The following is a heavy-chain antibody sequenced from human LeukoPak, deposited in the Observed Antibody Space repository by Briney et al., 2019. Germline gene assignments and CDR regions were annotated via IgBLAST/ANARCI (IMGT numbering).Heavy chain of an antibody. CDR3: ARGGLEEYYFDY. D-gene: IGHD6-19*01. CDR2: ISSSSSYI. Sequence: GGSLRLSCAASGFTFSSYSMNWVRQAPGKGLEWVSSISSSSSYIYYADSVKGRFTISRDNAKNSLYLQMNSPRAEDTAVYYCARGGLEEYYFDYWGQGTLVTVSS. CDR1: GFTFSSYS. V-gene: IGHV3-21*01. J-gene: IGHJ4*02.